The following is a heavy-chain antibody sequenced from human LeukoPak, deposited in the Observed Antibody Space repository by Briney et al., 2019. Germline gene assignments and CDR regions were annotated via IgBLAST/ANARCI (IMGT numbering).Heavy chain of an antibody. CDR3: ARDYTMTHAFDI. CDR2: IYYTGST. J-gene: IGHJ3*02. D-gene: IGHD3-22*01. Sequence: SETLSLTCAVSGYSISSGYYWSWIRQPPGKGLEWIGYIYYTGSTNYNPSLKSRVTISVDTSKNQFSLKLSSVTAADTGVYYCARDYTMTHAFDIWGQGTLVTVSS. CDR1: GYSISSGYY. V-gene: IGHV4-61*01.